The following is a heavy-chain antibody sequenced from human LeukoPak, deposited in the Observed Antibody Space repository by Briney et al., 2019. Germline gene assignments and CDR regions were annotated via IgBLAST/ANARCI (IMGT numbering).Heavy chain of an antibody. J-gene: IGHJ5*02. CDR2: ITHSGST. Sequence: SETLSLTCAVYGGSFSGYYWSWIRQPPGKGLEWIGEITHSGSTNYNPSLKSRVTISVDTSKNQFSLKLSSVTAADTAVYYCARTVGYSGYEPYNWFDPWGQGTLVTVSS. CDR3: ARTVGYSGYEPYNWFDP. CDR1: GGSFSGYY. D-gene: IGHD5-12*01. V-gene: IGHV4-34*01.